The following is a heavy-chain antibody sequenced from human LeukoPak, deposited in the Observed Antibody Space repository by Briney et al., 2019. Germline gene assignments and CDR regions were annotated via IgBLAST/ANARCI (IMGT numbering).Heavy chain of an antibody. V-gene: IGHV3-48*03. CDR1: GFTFSSFE. J-gene: IGHJ4*02. D-gene: IGHD3-22*01. CDR3: ARTTYYHANSGSSPVDY. Sequence: PGGSLRLSCAASGFTFSSFEMNWVRQAPGKGLEWVSYISNSGSTIYYADSVKGRFTISRDNAKNSLYLQMTSLRAEDTAVYFCARTTYYHANSGSSPVDYWGQGTLVTVSS. CDR2: ISNSGSTI.